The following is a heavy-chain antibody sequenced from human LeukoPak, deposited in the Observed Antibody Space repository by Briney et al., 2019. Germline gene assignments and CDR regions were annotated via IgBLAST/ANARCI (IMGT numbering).Heavy chain of an antibody. V-gene: IGHV3-66*01. J-gene: IGHJ6*02. CDR3: AKDMARYSGYDFYGMDV. Sequence: VGSLRLSCAASGFTVSSNYMSWVRQAPGKGLEWVSVILGGGRAYYADSVKGRFTISRDNSKNTLYLQMNSLRAEDTAVYYCAKDMARYSGYDFYGMDVWGQGTTVTVSS. CDR1: GFTVSSNY. CDR2: ILGGGRA. D-gene: IGHD5-12*01.